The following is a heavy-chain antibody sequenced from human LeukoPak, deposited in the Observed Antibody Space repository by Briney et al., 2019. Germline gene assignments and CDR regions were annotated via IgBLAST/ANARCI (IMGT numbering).Heavy chain of an antibody. CDR2: ISYDGSNK. Sequence: GGSLRLSCAASGFTFSSYAMHWVRQAPGKGLEWVAVISYDGSNKYYADSVKGRFTISRDNSKNTLYLQMNSLRAEDTAVYYCARGGGSGWYFVYWGQGTLVTVSS. J-gene: IGHJ4*02. V-gene: IGHV3-30*04. D-gene: IGHD6-19*01. CDR1: GFTFSSYA. CDR3: ARGGGSGWYFVY.